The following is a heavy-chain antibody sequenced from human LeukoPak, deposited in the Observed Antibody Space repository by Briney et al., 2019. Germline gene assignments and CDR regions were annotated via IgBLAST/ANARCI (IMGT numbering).Heavy chain of an antibody. J-gene: IGHJ4*02. V-gene: IGHV3-23*01. CDR3: ANTPPSYYYDSSGYPFDY. CDR1: GFTFSSYA. CDR2: ISGSGGST. D-gene: IGHD3-22*01. Sequence: SGGSLRLSCAASGFTFSSYAMSWVRQAPGKGLEWVSAISGSGGSTYYADSVKGRFTISRDNSKNTLYLQMNSLRAEDTAVYYCANTPPSYYYDSSGYPFDYWGQGTLVTVSS.